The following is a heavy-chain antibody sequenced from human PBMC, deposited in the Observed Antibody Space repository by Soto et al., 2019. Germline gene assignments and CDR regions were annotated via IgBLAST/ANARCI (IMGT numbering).Heavy chain of an antibody. D-gene: IGHD6-6*01. V-gene: IGHV4-59*08. CDR1: GGSISSYY. CDR3: AQLVNCFDP. Sequence: AETLSLTCTVSGGSISSYYWSWIRQPPGKGLEWIGYIYYSGSTNYNPSLKSRVTISVDTSKNQFSLKLSSVTAADTAVYYCAQLVNCFDPWGQGTLVTVSS. J-gene: IGHJ5*02. CDR2: IYYSGST.